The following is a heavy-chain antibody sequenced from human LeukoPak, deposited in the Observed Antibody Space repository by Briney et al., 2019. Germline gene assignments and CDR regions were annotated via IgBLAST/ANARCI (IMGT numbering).Heavy chain of an antibody. CDR2: LRSSTRRI. D-gene: IGHD2-2*01. CDR3: AREFPPHCSSTSCYPDH. J-gene: IGHJ5*02. CDR1: SFHFSSFS. V-gene: IGHV3-48*02. Sequence: GGPVTLSCTASSFHFSSFSLKWLRRGPGKGLEELSCLRSSTRRIYYADSVKGRFTISRDSAKNSLYLQMDSLRDEDTAMYYCAREFPPHCSSTSCYPDHWGQGTLVTVAS.